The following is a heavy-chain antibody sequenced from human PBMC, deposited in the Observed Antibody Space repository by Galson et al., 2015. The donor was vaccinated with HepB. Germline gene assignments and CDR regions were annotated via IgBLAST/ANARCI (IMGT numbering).Heavy chain of an antibody. CDR3: ARAYCGVDCSYFDY. D-gene: IGHD2-21*01. CDR1: GDSVSRYSAS. V-gene: IGHV6-1*01. Sequence: CAISGDSVSRYSASWNWIRQSPSRGLEWLGRTYYRSKWYNDYAVSVKSRISINRDTSKNQFSLQLNSVTPEDTAVYYCARAYCGVDCSYFDYWGQGTLDTVSP. J-gene: IGHJ4*02. CDR2: TYYRSKWYN.